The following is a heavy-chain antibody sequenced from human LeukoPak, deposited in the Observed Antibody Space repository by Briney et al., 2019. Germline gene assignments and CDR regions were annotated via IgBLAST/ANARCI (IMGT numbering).Heavy chain of an antibody. CDR2: INGDGSST. J-gene: IGHJ4*02. Sequence: GGSLRLSCAASGFTFSSYWMNWVRQAPGKGLVWVSRINGDGSSTNYADSVKGRFTISRDNAKNTLYLQMNSLRAEDTAVYYCARDLSEYGWFGEFWGQGTLVTVSS. V-gene: IGHV3-74*01. CDR3: ARDLSEYGWFGEF. D-gene: IGHD3-10*01. CDR1: GFTFSSYW.